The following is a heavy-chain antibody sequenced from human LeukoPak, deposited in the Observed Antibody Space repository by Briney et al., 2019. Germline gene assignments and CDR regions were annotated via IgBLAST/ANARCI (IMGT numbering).Heavy chain of an antibody. CDR3: AIQMTMIVVVPYFDY. CDR2: ISRSGDTM. J-gene: IGHJ4*02. V-gene: IGHV3-11*04. Sequence: GGSLRLSCAASGFTFSDYYMTWIRQAPGKGLEWVSSISRSGDTMYYADSVRGRFTMSRDNAKNSLYLQMSSLRAEDTALYYCAIQMTMIVVVPYFDYWGQGTLVTVSS. CDR1: GFTFSDYY. D-gene: IGHD3-22*01.